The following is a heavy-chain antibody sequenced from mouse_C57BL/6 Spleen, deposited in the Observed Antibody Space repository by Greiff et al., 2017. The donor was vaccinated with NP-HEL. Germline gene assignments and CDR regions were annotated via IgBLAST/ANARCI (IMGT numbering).Heavy chain of an antibody. J-gene: IGHJ1*03. D-gene: IGHD2-14*01. CDR3: ARRVRRDWYFDV. CDR1: GFTFSDYG. V-gene: IGHV5-17*01. CDR2: ISSGSSTI. Sequence: EVKLVESGGGLVKPGGSLKLSCAASGFTFSDYGMHWVRQAPEKGLEWVAYISSGSSTIYYADTVKGRFTISRDNAKNTLFLQMTSLRSEDTAMYYCARRVRRDWYFDVWGTGTTVTVSS.